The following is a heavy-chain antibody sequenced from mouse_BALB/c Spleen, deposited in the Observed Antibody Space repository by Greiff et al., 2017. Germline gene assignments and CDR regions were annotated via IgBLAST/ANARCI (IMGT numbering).Heavy chain of an antibody. D-gene: IGHD2-1*01. CDR2: INPSTGYT. CDR3: ARRNYGNYCDY. J-gene: IGHJ2*01. V-gene: IGHV1-7*01. CDR1: GYTFTSYW. Sequence: FQLQQSGAELAKPGASVKMSCKASGYTFTSYWMHWVKQRPGQGLEWIGYINPSTGYTEYNQKFKDKATLTADKSSSTAYMQLSSLTSEDSAVYYCARRNYGNYCDYWGQGTTLTVSS.